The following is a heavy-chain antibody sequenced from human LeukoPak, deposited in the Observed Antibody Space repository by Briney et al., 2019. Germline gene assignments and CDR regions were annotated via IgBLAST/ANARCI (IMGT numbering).Heavy chain of an antibody. J-gene: IGHJ4*02. CDR3: ARGTYYYEF. Sequence: GGSLRLSCAASKFTFSTYWMSWVRQAPGKGPEWVAYVNQLGNEKNYLDSVKGRFTISRDNAKNSLYLQMTSLRVEDTAVYYCARGTYYYEFWGQGTLVTVSS. CDR1: KFTFSTYW. V-gene: IGHV3-7*04. CDR2: VNQLGNEK. D-gene: IGHD3-16*01.